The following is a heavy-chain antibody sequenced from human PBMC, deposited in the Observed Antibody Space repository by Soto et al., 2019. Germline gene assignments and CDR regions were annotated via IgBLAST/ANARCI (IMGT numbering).Heavy chain of an antibody. CDR3: ARNLYDFWSGYQDGMDV. D-gene: IGHD3-3*01. V-gene: IGHV1-8*01. CDR1: GYTFTSYD. J-gene: IGHJ6*02. CDR2: MNPNSGNT. Sequence: ASVKVSCKASGYTFTSYDINWVRQATGQGLEWMGWMNPNSGNTGYAQKFQGRVTMTRNTSISTAYMELSSLRSEDTAVYYCARNLYDFWSGYQDGMDVWGQWTTVTVSS.